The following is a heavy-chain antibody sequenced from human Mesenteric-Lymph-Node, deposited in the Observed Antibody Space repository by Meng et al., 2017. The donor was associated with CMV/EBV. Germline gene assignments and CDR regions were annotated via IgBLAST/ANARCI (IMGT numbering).Heavy chain of an antibody. D-gene: IGHD2-2*02. CDR3: ARDHSCSSTSCYRWFDP. J-gene: IGHJ5*02. Sequence: GGSLRLSCAASGFTFSGDSMNWVRQAPGKGLEWISYISSSSSSIYYADSVKGRFTVSRDNAKNSLYLQMNSLRAEDTAVYYCARDHSCSSTSCYRWFDPWGQGTLVTVSS. V-gene: IGHV3-48*04. CDR1: GFTFSGDS. CDR2: ISSSSSSI.